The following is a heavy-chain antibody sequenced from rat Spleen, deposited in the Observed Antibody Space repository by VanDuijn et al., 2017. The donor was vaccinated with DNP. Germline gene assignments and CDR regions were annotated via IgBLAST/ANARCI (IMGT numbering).Heavy chain of an antibody. Sequence: EVQLVESGGGLVQPGRSMKLSCAASGFTFSYYGMAWVRQAPKKGLEWVATIIYDGSRTYYRDSVKGRFTISRDNAKSTLYLQMDSLRSEDTATYYCASLNNYNWFAYWGQGTLVTVSS. V-gene: IGHV5S10*01. D-gene: IGHD1-10*01. CDR3: ASLNNYNWFAY. CDR2: IIYDGSRT. CDR1: GFTFSYYG. J-gene: IGHJ3*01.